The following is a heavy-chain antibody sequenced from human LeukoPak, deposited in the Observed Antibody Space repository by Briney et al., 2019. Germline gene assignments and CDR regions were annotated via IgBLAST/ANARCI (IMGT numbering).Heavy chain of an antibody. V-gene: IGHV1-69*06. D-gene: IGHD2-15*01. J-gene: IGHJ5*02. Sequence: GSSVKVSCKASGGTFSSYAISWVRQAPGQGLEWTGGIIPIFGTANYAQKFQGRVTMTEDTSTDTAYMELSSLRSEDTAVYYCARDSDYSNWFDPWGQGTLVTVSS. CDR1: GGTFSSYA. CDR2: IIPIFGTA. CDR3: ARDSDYSNWFDP.